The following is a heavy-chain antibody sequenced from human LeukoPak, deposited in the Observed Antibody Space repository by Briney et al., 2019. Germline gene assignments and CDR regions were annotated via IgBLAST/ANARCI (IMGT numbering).Heavy chain of an antibody. V-gene: IGHV3-23*01. CDR2: ISGSDGST. Sequence: GGSLRLSCGASGFTFSRYAMSWVRQAPGKGLQWVSGISGSDGSTYYADSVKGRFTISRDNSKNTLYLQMDSLRAEDTAVYYCARDGVVRGVIRYWGQGTLVTVSS. CDR1: GFTFSRYA. J-gene: IGHJ4*02. D-gene: IGHD3-10*01. CDR3: ARDGVVRGVIRY.